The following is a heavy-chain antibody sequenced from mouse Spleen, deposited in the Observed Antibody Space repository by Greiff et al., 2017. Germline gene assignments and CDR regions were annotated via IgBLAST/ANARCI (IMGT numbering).Heavy chain of an antibody. J-gene: IGHJ4*01. CDR1: GYTFTDYA. V-gene: IGHV1-67*01. D-gene: IGHD2-3*01. Sequence: QVQLQQSGPELVRPGESVKISCKGSGYTFTDYAMHWVKQSHAKSLEWIGVISIYYDNTNYNQKFKGKATMTVDKSSSTAYMELARLTSEDSAIYYCASSDDGYYVEYAMDYWGQGTSVTVSS. CDR2: ISIYYDNT. CDR3: ASSDDGYYVEYAMDY.